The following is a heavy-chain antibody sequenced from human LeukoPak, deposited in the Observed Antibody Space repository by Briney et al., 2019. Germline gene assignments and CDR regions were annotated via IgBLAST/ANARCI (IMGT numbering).Heavy chain of an antibody. V-gene: IGHV4-38-2*02. CDR3: ARSRGGFGDYWIWFYP. CDR2: IYHSGST. J-gene: IGHJ5*02. Sequence: SETLSLTCTVSGYSISSGYYWGWTRQPPGKGLEWIGSIYHSGSTKYNPSLKSRVTTSIDTSKNQFSLRLTSVPPADTAVYYCARSRGGFGDYWIWFYPWGQGTLVTVSS. CDR1: GYSISSGYY. D-gene: IGHD4-17*01.